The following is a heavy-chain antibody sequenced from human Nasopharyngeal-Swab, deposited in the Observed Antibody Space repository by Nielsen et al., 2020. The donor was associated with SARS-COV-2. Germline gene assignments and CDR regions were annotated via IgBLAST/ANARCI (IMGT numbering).Heavy chain of an antibody. D-gene: IGHD3-10*01. Sequence: SETLSLTCAISGDSVSNNNAAWNWIRQSPSRGLEWLGRTYYRSRWRNDYAVSVKSRVTISADTSKNQVFLQLNPVTPEDTAIYYFARAPIFGSGSYADYWGQGTLVTVSS. CDR1: GDSVSNNNAA. V-gene: IGHV6-1*01. CDR3: ARAPIFGSGSYADY. J-gene: IGHJ4*02. CDR2: TYYRSRWRN.